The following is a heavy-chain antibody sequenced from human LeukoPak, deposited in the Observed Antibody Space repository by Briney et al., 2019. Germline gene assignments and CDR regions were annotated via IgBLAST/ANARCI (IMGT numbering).Heavy chain of an antibody. Sequence: ASVKVSCKASGYTFTSYDINWVRQATGQGLEWMGWMNPNSGNTGYAQKFQGRVTMTRNTSISTAYMELSSLRSEDTAVYYCARVGVDTAMVTYVFDYWGQGTLVTVSS. V-gene: IGHV1-8*01. D-gene: IGHD5-18*01. CDR1: GYTFTSYD. CDR3: ARVGVDTAMVTYVFDY. CDR2: MNPNSGNT. J-gene: IGHJ4*02.